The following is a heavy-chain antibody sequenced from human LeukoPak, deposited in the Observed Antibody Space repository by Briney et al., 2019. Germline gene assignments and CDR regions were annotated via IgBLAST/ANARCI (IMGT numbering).Heavy chain of an antibody. CDR1: GFTFSNFA. V-gene: IGHV3-23*01. CDR3: AKGSTFGDLNYFDS. Sequence: GGSLRLSCAASGFTFSNFAMSWVRQAPGKGLEWVSTISGSGGTTYYAASVKGRFTISRDTSKNTLFLQTNSLRAEDTAVYYCAKGSTFGDLNYFDSWGQGALVTVSS. CDR2: ISGSGGTT. J-gene: IGHJ4*02. D-gene: IGHD4-17*01.